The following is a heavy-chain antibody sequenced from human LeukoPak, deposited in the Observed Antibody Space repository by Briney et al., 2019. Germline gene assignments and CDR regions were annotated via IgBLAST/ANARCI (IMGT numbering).Heavy chain of an antibody. J-gene: IGHJ4*02. Sequence: ASVKVSCKAFGYTFTSYDINCVRQATGQGLEWMGWMNPNSGNTGYAQKFQCRVTMTRNTSISSAYMELSSLRSQDTAVYYCARGPIAVAGTEAVDYWGQGTLVTVPS. CDR2: MNPNSGNT. CDR3: ARGPIAVAGTEAVDY. D-gene: IGHD6-19*01. CDR1: GYTFTSYD. V-gene: IGHV1-8*01.